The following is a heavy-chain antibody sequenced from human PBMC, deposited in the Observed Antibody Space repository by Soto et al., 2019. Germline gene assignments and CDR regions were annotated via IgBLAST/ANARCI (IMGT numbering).Heavy chain of an antibody. CDR3: ASSYYGSGNPKDYYYGMDV. Sequence: QVQLVQSGAEVKKPGASVKVSCKASGYTFTSYAMHWVRQAPGQRLEWMGWINAGNGNTKYSQKFQGRVTITRDTSASTAYMELRSLRSEDTAVYYCASSYYGSGNPKDYYYGMDVWGQGTTVTVSS. D-gene: IGHD3-10*01. V-gene: IGHV1-3*01. CDR1: GYTFTSYA. J-gene: IGHJ6*02. CDR2: INAGNGNT.